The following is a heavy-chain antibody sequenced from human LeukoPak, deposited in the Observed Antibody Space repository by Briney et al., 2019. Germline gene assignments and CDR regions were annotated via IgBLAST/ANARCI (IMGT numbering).Heavy chain of an antibody. CDR3: ASGGYYYGSGSYYPFDY. V-gene: IGHV1-69*05. CDR2: IIPIFGTA. CDR1: GGTFSSYA. J-gene: IGHJ4*02. Sequence: ASVKVSCKASGGTFSSYAISWVRQAPGQGLEWMGGIIPIFGTANYAQKFQGRVTITTDESTSTAYMELSSLRSEDTAVYYCASGGYYYGSGSYYPFDYWGQGTLVTVSS. D-gene: IGHD3-10*01.